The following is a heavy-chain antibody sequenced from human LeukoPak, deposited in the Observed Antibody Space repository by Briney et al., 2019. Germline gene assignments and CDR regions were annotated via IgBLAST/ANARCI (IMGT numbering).Heavy chain of an antibody. CDR1: GGSFSGYY. CDR2: INHSGST. V-gene: IGHV4-34*01. CDR3: ARGCRVSGSYYREGNLFDY. D-gene: IGHD1-26*01. J-gene: IGHJ4*02. Sequence: SETLSLTCAVYGGSFSGYYWSWIRQPPGKGLEWIGEINHSGSTNYNPSLKSRVTISVDTSKNQFSLKLSSVTAADTAVYYCARGCRVSGSYYREGNLFDYWGQGTLVTVSS.